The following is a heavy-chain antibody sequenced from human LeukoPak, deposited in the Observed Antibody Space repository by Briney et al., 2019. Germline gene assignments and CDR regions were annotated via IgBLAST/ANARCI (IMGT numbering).Heavy chain of an antibody. D-gene: IGHD1-26*01. CDR1: GFTFDDYA. Sequence: GGSLRLSCAASGFTFDDYAMHWVRQATGKGLEWVSAIGTAGDTYYPGSVKGRFTISRENAKNSLYLQMNSLRAGDTAVYYCARGDSGSFWTDYYYGMDVWGQGTTVTVSS. V-gene: IGHV3-13*01. CDR3: ARGDSGSFWTDYYYGMDV. CDR2: IGTAGDT. J-gene: IGHJ6*02.